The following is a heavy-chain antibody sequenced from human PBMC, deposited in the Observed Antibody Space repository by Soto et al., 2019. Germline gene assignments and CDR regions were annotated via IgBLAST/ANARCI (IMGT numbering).Heavy chain of an antibody. CDR2: ISAYNGNT. D-gene: IGHD3-22*01. V-gene: IGHV1-18*01. CDR1: GYTFSGCG. J-gene: IGHJ3*02. CDR3: ARDRITMIVVVNDAFDI. Sequence: PVKVSCKSSGYTFSGCGICCVLQAPGQALEWMGWISAYNGNTNYAQKLQGRVTMTTDTSTSTAYMELRSLRSDDTAVYYCARDRITMIVVVNDAFDIWGQGTMVTVSS.